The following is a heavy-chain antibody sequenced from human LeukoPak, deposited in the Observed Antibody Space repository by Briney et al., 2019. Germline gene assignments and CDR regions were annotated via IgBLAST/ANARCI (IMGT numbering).Heavy chain of an antibody. J-gene: IGHJ5*02. CDR2: INHSGST. Sequence: SETLSLTCAVYGGSFSGYYWSWIRQPPGKGLEWIGEINHSGSTNYNPSLKSRVTISVDTSKKQFSLKLSSVTAADTAVYYCAIGSTYNWFDPWGQGTLVTVSS. V-gene: IGHV4-34*01. CDR1: GGSFSGYY. D-gene: IGHD3-16*02. CDR3: AIGSTYNWFDP.